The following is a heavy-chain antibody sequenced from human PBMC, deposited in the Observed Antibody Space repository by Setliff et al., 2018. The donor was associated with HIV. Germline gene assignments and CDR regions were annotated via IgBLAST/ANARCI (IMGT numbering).Heavy chain of an antibody. J-gene: IGHJ4*02. D-gene: IGHD4-4*01. V-gene: IGHV4-34*01. CDR2: INHSGST. Sequence: WVRQPPGKGLEWIGEINHSGSTNYNPSLKSRVTISVDTSKNQFSLKLSSVTAADTAVYYCARGGNSAYWGQGTLVTVSS. CDR3: ARGGNSAY.